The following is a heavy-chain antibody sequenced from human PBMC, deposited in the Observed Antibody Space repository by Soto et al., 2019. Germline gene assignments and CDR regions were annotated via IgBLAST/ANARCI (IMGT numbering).Heavy chain of an antibody. J-gene: IGHJ6*03. V-gene: IGHV3-23*01. Sequence: PGGSLRLSCAASGFTFSSYAMSWVRQAPGKGLEWVSAISGSGGSTYYADSVKGRFTISRDNAKNTLYLQMNSLRAEDTAVYYCARDQYSIFGYMDVWGKGTTVTVSS. CDR3: ARDQYSIFGYMDV. CDR2: ISGSGGST. D-gene: IGHD2-15*01. CDR1: GFTFSSYA.